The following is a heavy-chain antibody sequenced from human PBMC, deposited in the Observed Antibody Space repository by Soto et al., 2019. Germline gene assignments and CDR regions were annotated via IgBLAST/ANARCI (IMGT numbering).Heavy chain of an antibody. J-gene: IGHJ4*02. Sequence: ASVKVSCKASGGTFSSYAISWVRQAPGQGLEWMGGIIPIFGTANYAQKFQGRVTITADESTSTAYMELSSLRSEDTAVYYCAKESIAAHGSSSNYWGQGTLVTVSS. V-gene: IGHV1-69*13. D-gene: IGHD6-6*01. CDR2: IIPIFGTA. CDR3: AKESIAAHGSSSNY. CDR1: GGTFSSYA.